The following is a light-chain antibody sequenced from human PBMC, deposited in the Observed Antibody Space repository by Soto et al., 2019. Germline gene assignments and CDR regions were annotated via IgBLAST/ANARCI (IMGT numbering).Light chain of an antibody. Sequence: EIVLTQSPGTLSLSPGEIATLSCRARQRVSSRYLAWYQQKPCQAPRLLIYGASSRATGIPDRFSGRGSGTDFNLTINRLELEDFAVYYCHQYGSSPYTFGQGTKLET. CDR3: HQYGSSPYT. V-gene: IGKV3-20*01. J-gene: IGKJ2*01. CDR1: QRVSSRY. CDR2: GAS.